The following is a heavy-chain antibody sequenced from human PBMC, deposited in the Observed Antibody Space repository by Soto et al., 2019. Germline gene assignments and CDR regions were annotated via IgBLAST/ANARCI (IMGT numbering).Heavy chain of an antibody. CDR3: ARDRHIVVVTAINDAFDI. V-gene: IGHV1-69*08. CDR1: GGTFSSYT. Sequence: QVQLVQSGAEVKKPGSSVKVSCKASGGTFSSYTISWVRQAPGQGLEWMGRIIPILGIANYAQKFHGRVTITADKSTSTAYMELSSLRSEDTAVYYCARDRHIVVVTAINDAFDIWGQGTMVTVSS. J-gene: IGHJ3*02. CDR2: IIPILGIA. D-gene: IGHD2-21*02.